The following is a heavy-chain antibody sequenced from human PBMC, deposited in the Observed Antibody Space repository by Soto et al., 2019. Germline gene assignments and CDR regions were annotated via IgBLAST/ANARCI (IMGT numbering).Heavy chain of an antibody. J-gene: IGHJ4*02. V-gene: IGHV1-58*01. D-gene: IGHD6-13*01. CDR1: GFTFTSSA. CDR2: IVVGSGNT. Sequence: QMQLVQSGPEVKKPGTSVKVSCKASGFTFTSSAVQWVRQARGQRLEWIGWIVVGSGNTNYAQKFQERVTITRDMSTSTAYMELSSLRSEDTAVYYCAVPQQLVSPFDYWGQGTLVTVSS. CDR3: AVPQQLVSPFDY.